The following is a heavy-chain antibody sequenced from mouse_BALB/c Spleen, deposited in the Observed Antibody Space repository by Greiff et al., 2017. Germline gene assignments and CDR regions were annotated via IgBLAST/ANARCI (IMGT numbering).Heavy chain of an antibody. D-gene: IGHD1-1*01. V-gene: IGHV1-69*02. CDR2: IDPSDSYT. J-gene: IGHJ4*01. CDR3: ARRAITTVTMDY. CDR1: GYTFTSYW. Sequence: VQLQQPGAELVKPGASVKLSCKASGYTFTSYWMHWVKQRPGQGLEWIGEIDPSDSYTNYNQKFKGKATLTVDKSSSTAYMQLSSLTSEDSAVYYCARRAITTVTMDYWGQGTSVTVSS.